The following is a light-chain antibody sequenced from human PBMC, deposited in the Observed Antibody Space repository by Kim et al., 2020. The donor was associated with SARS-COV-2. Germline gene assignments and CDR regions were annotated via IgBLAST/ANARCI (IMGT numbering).Light chain of an antibody. J-gene: IGLJ2*01. CDR1: GLGDKY. Sequence: SVSPGQTASISCSGDGLGDKYASWYQQKPGQSPVLVICQDNKRPSGIPGRFSGFNSGNTATLTISGTQSMDEADYYCQAWDSSTGIFGGGTQLTVL. CDR3: QAWDSSTGI. V-gene: IGLV3-1*01. CDR2: QDN.